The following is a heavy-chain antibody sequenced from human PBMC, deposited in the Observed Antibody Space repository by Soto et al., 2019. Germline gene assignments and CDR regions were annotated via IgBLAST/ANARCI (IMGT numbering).Heavy chain of an antibody. CDR3: ARDKQRLIYCSSTSCSPGYFDY. CDR2: IIPIFGTA. V-gene: IGHV1-69*13. Sequence: ASVKVSCKASGGTFSSYAISWVRQAPGQGLEWMGGIIPIFGTANYAQKFQGRVTITADESTSTAYMELSSLRSEDTAVYYCARDKQRLIYCSSTSCSPGYFDYWGQGTLVTVSS. J-gene: IGHJ4*02. D-gene: IGHD2-2*01. CDR1: GGTFSSYA.